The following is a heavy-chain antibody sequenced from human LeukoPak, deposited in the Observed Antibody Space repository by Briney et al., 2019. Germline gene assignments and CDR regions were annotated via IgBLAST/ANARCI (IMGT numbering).Heavy chain of an antibody. V-gene: IGHV5-51*01. CDR2: IYPADSDT. CDR1: GYSFTSYW. D-gene: IGHD2-15*01. J-gene: IGHJ4*02. Sequence: GESLKISCKGSGYSFTSYWIGWVRQMPGKGLEWMGIIYPADSDTRYSPSFQGQVTISADKSISTAYLQWSSLKASDTAMYYCARHSRYCSGSSCRNDYWGQGTLVTVSS. CDR3: ARHSRYCSGSSCRNDY.